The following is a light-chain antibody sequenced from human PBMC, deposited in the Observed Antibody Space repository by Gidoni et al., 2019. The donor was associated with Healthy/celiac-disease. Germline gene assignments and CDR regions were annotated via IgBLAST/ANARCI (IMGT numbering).Light chain of an antibody. CDR1: QSISSY. J-gene: IGKJ1*01. V-gene: IGKV1-39*01. Sequence: DIQMTQSPSSLSASVGDRVTITRRASQSISSYLNWYQQKPGKAPKLLIYAASSLPSGVPSRFSGSGSGTDFTLTISSLQPEDFATYYCQQSDSTPRTFGQGTKVEIK. CDR2: AAS. CDR3: QQSDSTPRT.